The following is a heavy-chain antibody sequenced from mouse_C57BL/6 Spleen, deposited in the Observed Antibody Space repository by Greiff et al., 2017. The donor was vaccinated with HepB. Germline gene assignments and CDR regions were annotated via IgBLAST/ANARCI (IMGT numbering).Heavy chain of an antibody. J-gene: IGHJ2*01. CDR2: INPAKGNT. D-gene: IGHD1-1*01. CDR3: ARALPMYYYGSSDTFDY. V-gene: IGHV14-3*01. Sequence: VQLQQSVAELVRPGASVNWSCTASGSTLKTTFMHWVKQSPKQGLEWIGRINPAKGNTKYARKFQGKATITADTSSNTAYLQLSSLTSEDTAIYYCARALPMYYYGSSDTFDYWGQGTTLTVSS. CDR1: GSTLKTTF.